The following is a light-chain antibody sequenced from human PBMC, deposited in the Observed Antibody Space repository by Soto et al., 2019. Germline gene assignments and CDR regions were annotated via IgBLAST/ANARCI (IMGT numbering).Light chain of an antibody. Sequence: EIVLTQSPATLSLSPGETATLSCRASQSVSSYLAWYQQKPGQAPRLLIYDASNRATGIPARFSGGGSGTDFTLTISSLEPEDFAVYYWQQRFNWPRFTFGQGTKLEIK. V-gene: IGKV3-11*01. CDR2: DAS. CDR1: QSVSSY. CDR3: QQRFNWPRFT. J-gene: IGKJ2*01.